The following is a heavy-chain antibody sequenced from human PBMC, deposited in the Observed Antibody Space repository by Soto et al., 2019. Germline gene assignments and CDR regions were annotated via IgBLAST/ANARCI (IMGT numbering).Heavy chain of an antibody. Sequence: PGGSLRLSCAASGFTFSSYWMSWVRQAPGKGLEWVANIKQDGSEKYYVDSVKGRFTISRDNAKNSLYLQMNSLRAEDTAVYYCARDKDILTGYYYYYGMDVWGQGTTVTVSS. CDR3: ARDKDILTGYYYYYGMDV. CDR1: GFTFSSYW. J-gene: IGHJ6*02. CDR2: IKQDGSEK. D-gene: IGHD3-9*01. V-gene: IGHV3-7*01.